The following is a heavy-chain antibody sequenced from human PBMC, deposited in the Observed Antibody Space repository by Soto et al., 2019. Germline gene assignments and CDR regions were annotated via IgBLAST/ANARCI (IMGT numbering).Heavy chain of an antibody. CDR1: GEAVGSGQSY. V-gene: IGHV4-61*01. J-gene: IGHJ6*02. CDR2: TAVTGAM. D-gene: IGHD3-10*01. Sequence: QVQLQESGPGLVKPSETLSLLCFVSGEAVGSGQSYWNWVRQAPGKGLEWIGHTAVTGAMKNSASLKSLVTMSVDPSKNPISLTLTSVTAADSATYFCARGRADSAGSSFGRRMDVWGQGTTVTVSS. CDR3: ARGRADSAGSSFGRRMDV.